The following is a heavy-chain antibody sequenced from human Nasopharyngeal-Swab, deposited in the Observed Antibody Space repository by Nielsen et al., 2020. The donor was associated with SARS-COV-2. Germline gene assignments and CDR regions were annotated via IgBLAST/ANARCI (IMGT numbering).Heavy chain of an antibody. Sequence: WIRQPPGKGLAWIGEINHSGSTNYNPSLKSRVTISVDTSKNQFSLKLSSLTAADTAVYYCARGRTRHREQGYYGPGSYGYYYGMDVWGQGTTVTVSS. J-gene: IGHJ6*02. CDR3: ARGRTRHREQGYYGPGSYGYYYGMDV. D-gene: IGHD3-10*01. CDR2: INHSGST. V-gene: IGHV4-34*01.